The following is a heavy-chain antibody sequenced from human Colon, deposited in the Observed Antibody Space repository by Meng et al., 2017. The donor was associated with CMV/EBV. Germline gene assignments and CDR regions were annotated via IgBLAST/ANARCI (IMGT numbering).Heavy chain of an antibody. D-gene: IGHD3-22*01. CDR2: ISYNSDNI. CDR1: GFTFEDHA. CDR3: AKDTDSSGRYVLFDL. Sequence: SLKISCAASGFTFEDHAMHWVRQAPGKGLEWVAGISYNSDNIQYAESVKGRFTISRDNAKNSLYLQMDSLRAEDTALYYCAKDTDSSGRYVLFDLWGQGTLVTVSS. J-gene: IGHJ4*02. V-gene: IGHV3-9*01.